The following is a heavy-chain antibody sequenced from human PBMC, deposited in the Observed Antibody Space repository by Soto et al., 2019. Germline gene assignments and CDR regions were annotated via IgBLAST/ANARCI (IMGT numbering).Heavy chain of an antibody. CDR1: GFTFDDYA. CDR3: AKTTTYYYFDY. Sequence: PGGSLRLSCAASGFTFDDYAMHWVRQAPGKGLEWVSGISWNSGSIGYADSVKGRFTISRDNAKNSLYLQMNSLRAEDTALYYCAKTTTYYYFDYWGQGTLVTVSS. V-gene: IGHV3-9*01. D-gene: IGHD1-1*01. J-gene: IGHJ4*02. CDR2: ISWNSGSI.